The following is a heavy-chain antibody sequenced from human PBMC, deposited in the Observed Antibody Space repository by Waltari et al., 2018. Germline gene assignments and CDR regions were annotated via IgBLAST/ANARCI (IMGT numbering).Heavy chain of an antibody. CDR2: IIPILGIA. V-gene: IGHV1-69*04. CDR3: ARDTKSYDYIWGSYRYYFDY. CDR1: GGTFSSYA. J-gene: IGHJ4*02. D-gene: IGHD3-16*02. Sequence: QVQLVQSGAEVKKPGSSVKVSCKASGGTFSSYAISWVRQAPGQGLEWMGGIIPILGIANYAQKFQGRVTITADESTSTAYMELSSLRSEDTAVYYCARDTKSYDYIWGSYRYYFDYWGQGTLVTVSS.